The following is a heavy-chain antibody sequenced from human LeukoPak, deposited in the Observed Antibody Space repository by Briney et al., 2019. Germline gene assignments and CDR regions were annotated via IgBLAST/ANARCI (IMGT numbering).Heavy chain of an antibody. V-gene: IGHV3-48*03. CDR3: ARGDNSSTWNYSFDY. CDR1: GFTFSSYE. Sequence: PGGSLRLSCVASGFTFSSYEMQWVRQAPGKGLEWVSYISNRGRTIHYADSAKGRFTISRDNAKSSLFLHMNSLRAEDTAVYYCARGDNSSTWNYSFDYWAQGTLVTVSS. J-gene: IGHJ4*02. D-gene: IGHD6-13*01. CDR2: ISNRGRTI.